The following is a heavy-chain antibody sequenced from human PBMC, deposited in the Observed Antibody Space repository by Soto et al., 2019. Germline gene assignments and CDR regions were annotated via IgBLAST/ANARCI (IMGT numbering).Heavy chain of an antibody. V-gene: IGHV3-9*01. CDR2: INWNSLSI. J-gene: IGHJ1*01. CDR1: GFNFEDYT. CDR3: SKDLYSSINPRGGYFQH. D-gene: IGHD6-13*01. Sequence: EVQLVESGGGLVQTGRSLRLSCAASGFNFEDYTMHWVRQVPGNGQEWVSGINWNSLSIDYADSVKGRFTISRDNAKNSLYLQMNSLRAEDTALYYCSKDLYSSINPRGGYFQHWGQGTLVTVSS.